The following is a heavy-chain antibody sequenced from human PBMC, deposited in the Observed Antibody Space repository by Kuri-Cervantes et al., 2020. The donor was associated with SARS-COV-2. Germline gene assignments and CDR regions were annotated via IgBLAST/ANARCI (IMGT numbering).Heavy chain of an antibody. CDR3: ARGRSYNWNAGGGFY. J-gene: IGHJ4*02. CDR2: ISYDGSNK. D-gene: IGHD1-1*01. CDR1: GFTFSSYG. V-gene: IGHV3-30*03. Sequence: GGSLRLSCAASGFTFSSYGMHWVRQAPGKGLEWVAVISYDGSNKYYADSVKGRFTISRDNSKNTLYLQMNSLRAEDTAVYYCARGRSYNWNAGGGFYWGQGTLVTVSS.